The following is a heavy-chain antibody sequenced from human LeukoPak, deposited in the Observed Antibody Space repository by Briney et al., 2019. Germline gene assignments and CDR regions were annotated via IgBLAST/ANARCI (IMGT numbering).Heavy chain of an antibody. D-gene: IGHD1-26*01. CDR3: ARDRSPGGGATHFDN. V-gene: IGHV3-7*01. CDR2: IKQDESEK. J-gene: IGHJ4*02. Sequence: GGSLRLSCAASGFTFGHYWMSWVRQAPGKGLEWLANIKQDESEKYYVDSVKGRFIISRDNAKNSLYLQMNSLRAEDMAVYYCARDRSPGGGATHFDNWGQGTLVTVSS. CDR1: GFTFGHYW.